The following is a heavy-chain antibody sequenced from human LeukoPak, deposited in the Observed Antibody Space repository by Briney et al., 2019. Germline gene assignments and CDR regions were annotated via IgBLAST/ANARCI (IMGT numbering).Heavy chain of an antibody. CDR3: ARAPRGMATARSFDY. D-gene: IGHD5-24*01. CDR2: ISSSGSTI. V-gene: IGHV3-11*01. Sequence: GGSLRLSCAASGFTFSDYYMSWIRQAPGKGLEWVSYISSSGSTIYYADSVKGRFTISRDNAKKSLYLQMNSLRAEDTAVYYCARAPRGMATARSFDYWGQGTLVTVSS. CDR1: GFTFSDYY. J-gene: IGHJ4*02.